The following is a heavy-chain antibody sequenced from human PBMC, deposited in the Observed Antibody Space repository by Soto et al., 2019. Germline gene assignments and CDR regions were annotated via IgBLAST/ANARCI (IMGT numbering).Heavy chain of an antibody. Sequence: GGSLRLSCAASGFTFSSYSMSWVRQAPGKGLEWVSAISGSGGSTYYADSVKGRFTISRDNSKNTLYLQMNSLRAEDTAVYYCASQRGLHWYFDLWGRGTLVTVSS. CDR2: ISGSGGST. CDR3: ASQRGLHWYFDL. V-gene: IGHV3-23*01. CDR1: GFTFSSYS. J-gene: IGHJ2*01. D-gene: IGHD2-21*01.